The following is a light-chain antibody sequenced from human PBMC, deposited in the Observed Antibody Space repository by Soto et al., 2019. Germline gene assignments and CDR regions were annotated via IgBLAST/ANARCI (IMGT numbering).Light chain of an antibody. Sequence: DIQMTQSPSSLSASVGDRVTVTCQASQDITNYLSWYQQKPGQAPQLLISDASNLEIGVPSRFSGRGSGTDFSLTINNLQPEDFATYFCQQYDDLPLTFGGGTKVEVK. CDR2: DAS. CDR1: QDITNY. J-gene: IGKJ4*01. CDR3: QQYDDLPLT. V-gene: IGKV1-33*01.